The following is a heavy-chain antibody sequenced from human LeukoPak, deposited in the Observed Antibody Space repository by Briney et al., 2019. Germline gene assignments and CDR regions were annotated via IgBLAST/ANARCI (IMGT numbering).Heavy chain of an antibody. Sequence: GGSLRLSCAASGFTFSSYWMSWVRQAPGKGLEWVANIKQDGSEKYYVDSVKGRFTISRDNAKNSLHLQMNSLRAEDTAVYYCARDECSGGSCCYYYYYGMDVWGKGTTVTVSS. V-gene: IGHV3-7*03. CDR1: GFTFSSYW. J-gene: IGHJ6*04. CDR3: ARDECSGGSCCYYYYYGMDV. CDR2: IKQDGSEK. D-gene: IGHD2-15*01.